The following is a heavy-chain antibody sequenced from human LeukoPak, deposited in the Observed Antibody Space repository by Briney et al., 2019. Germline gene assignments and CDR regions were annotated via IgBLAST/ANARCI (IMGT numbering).Heavy chain of an antibody. D-gene: IGHD3-10*01. Sequence: ETLSLTCTVSGASISSSYCSWIRQPPGKGLEWIGYIYYSGSTNYNPSLKSRVTISVDTSKNQFSLKLTSVTAADTAVYYCAKAPRGFFDYWGQGTLVTVSS. CDR2: IYYSGST. CDR3: AKAPRGFFDY. J-gene: IGHJ4*02. V-gene: IGHV4-59*01. CDR1: GASISSSY.